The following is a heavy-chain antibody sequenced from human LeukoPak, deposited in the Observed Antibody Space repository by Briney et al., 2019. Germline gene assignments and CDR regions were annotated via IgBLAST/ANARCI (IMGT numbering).Heavy chain of an antibody. D-gene: IGHD5-18*01. CDR1: GGSFSGYY. CDR2: INHSGST. Sequence: SETLSLTCAVYGGSFSGYYWSWIRQPPGKGLDWVGEINHSGSTNYNPSLKSQVTISVDTSQYQVSLKLSSVTAADTAVYYCARAGIQLWTTTGYYYGMDVSGKGTTVTVSS. CDR3: ARAGIQLWTTTGYYYGMDV. V-gene: IGHV4-34*01. J-gene: IGHJ6*04.